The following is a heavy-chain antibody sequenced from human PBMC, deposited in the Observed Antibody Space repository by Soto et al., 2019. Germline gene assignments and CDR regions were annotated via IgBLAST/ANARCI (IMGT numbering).Heavy chain of an antibody. J-gene: IGHJ5*02. CDR3: ARGDIVVVPAAMGLPWFDP. CDR1: GFTFSDYY. Sequence: QVQLVESGGGLVKPGGSLRLSCAASGFTFSDYYMSWIRQAPGKGLEWVSYISSSGSTIYYADSVKGRFTISRDNAKNSLYLEMNSLRAEDTAVYYCARGDIVVVPAAMGLPWFDPWGQGTMVTVSS. CDR2: ISSSGSTI. D-gene: IGHD2-2*01. V-gene: IGHV3-11*01.